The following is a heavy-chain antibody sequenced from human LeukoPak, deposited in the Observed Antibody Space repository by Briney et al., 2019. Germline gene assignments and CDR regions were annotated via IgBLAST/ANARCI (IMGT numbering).Heavy chain of an antibody. CDR1: GGSFSGYY. CDR3: ARGYSGSYGRFDY. J-gene: IGHJ4*02. V-gene: IGHV4-59*01. D-gene: IGHD1-26*01. CDR2: IYYSGST. Sequence: PSETLSLTCAVYGGSFSGYYWSWIRQPPGKGLEWIGYIYYSGSTSYNPSLKSRVTISVDTSKNQFSLELSSVTAADTAVYYCARGYSGSYGRFDYWGQGTLVTVSS.